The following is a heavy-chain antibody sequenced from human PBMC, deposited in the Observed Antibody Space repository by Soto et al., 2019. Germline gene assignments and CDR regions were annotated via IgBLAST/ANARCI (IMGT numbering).Heavy chain of an antibody. CDR3: ARGHYDSSGYYRGYYYYYGMAV. J-gene: IGHJ6*02. V-gene: IGHV1-8*01. D-gene: IGHD3-22*01. CDR2: MNPNSGNT. CDR1: GYTFTSYD. Sequence: QVQLVQSGAEVKKPGASVKVSCKASGYTFTSYDINWVRQATGQGLEWMGWMNPNSGNTGYAQKFQGRVTMTRNTSISTDYRERSSLRCEDTAVYYCARGHYDSSGYYRGYYYYYGMAVWGQGSTVTVSS.